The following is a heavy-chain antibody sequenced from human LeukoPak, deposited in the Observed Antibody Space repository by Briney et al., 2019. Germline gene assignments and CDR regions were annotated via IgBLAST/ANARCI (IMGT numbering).Heavy chain of an antibody. CDR1: GGSISNSNYY. CDR3: ARTLYGDDDGDV. Sequence: SETLSLTCTVSGGSISNSNYYWGWIRQPPGKGLEWIGSIYYSGSTDYNPSLKSRVTISVDMSKNQFSLKLSSVTAADTAVYYCARTLYGDDDGDVWGQGTTVTVSS. V-gene: IGHV4-39*01. D-gene: IGHD4-17*01. CDR2: IYYSGST. J-gene: IGHJ6*02.